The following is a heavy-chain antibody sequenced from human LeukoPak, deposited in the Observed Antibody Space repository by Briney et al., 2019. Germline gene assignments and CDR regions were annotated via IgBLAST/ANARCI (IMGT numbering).Heavy chain of an antibody. CDR3: ARQAVDTAMVLFDP. V-gene: IGHV4-39*01. CDR1: GGSISSSSYY. CDR2: IYYSGST. J-gene: IGHJ5*02. D-gene: IGHD5-18*01. Sequence: SETLSLTCTVSGGSISSSSYYWGWIRQPPGKGLEWIGSIYYSGSTYYNPSLKSRVTISVDTSKNQFSLKLSSVTAADMGVYYCARQAVDTAMVLFDPWGQGTLVTVSS.